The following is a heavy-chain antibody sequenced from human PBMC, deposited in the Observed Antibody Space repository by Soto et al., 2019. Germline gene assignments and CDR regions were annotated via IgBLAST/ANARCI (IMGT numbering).Heavy chain of an antibody. Sequence: QVQLQESGPGLVKPSETLSLTCTVSGGFISSSYWTWIRQPPGKGLEWIGYISYSGSTNYNSSLKSRVSLSIDTSKNQVSLKLSSVTAADTAVYYCASAQDAYNYGCFDYWGQGTLVTVSS. J-gene: IGHJ4*02. CDR2: ISYSGST. CDR1: GGFISSSY. CDR3: ASAQDAYNYGCFDY. V-gene: IGHV4-59*01. D-gene: IGHD5-12*01.